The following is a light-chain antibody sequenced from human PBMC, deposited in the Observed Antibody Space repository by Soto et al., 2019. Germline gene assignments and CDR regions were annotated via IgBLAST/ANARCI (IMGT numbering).Light chain of an antibody. CDR1: QSVSSY. J-gene: IGKJ3*01. V-gene: IGKV3-11*01. Sequence: EIVLTQSPATLSLSPGERATLSCRASQSVSSYLAWYQQKPGQAPRLLIYDASNRATGIPARFSGSGSRTDFTLPISSLEPEDFAVYYCRLLSNWPHIPFGPGTKVDIK. CDR3: RLLSNWPHIP. CDR2: DAS.